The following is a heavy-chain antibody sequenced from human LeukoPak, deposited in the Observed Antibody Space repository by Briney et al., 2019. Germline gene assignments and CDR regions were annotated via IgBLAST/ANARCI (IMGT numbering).Heavy chain of an antibody. CDR1: GGSFSVYY. CDR3: ARGGGITMIVVTSRYNWFDP. V-gene: IGHV4-34*01. CDR2: INHSGST. J-gene: IGHJ5*02. D-gene: IGHD3-22*01. Sequence: SETLSLTCAVYGGSFSVYYWSWIRQPPGKGLEWIGEINHSGSTNYNPSLKSRVTISVDTSKNQFSLKLSSVTAADTAVYYCARGGGITMIVVTSRYNWFDPWGQGTLVTVSS.